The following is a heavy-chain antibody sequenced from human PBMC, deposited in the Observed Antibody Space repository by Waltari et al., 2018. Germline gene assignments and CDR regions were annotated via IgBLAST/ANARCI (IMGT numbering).Heavy chain of an antibody. V-gene: IGHV3-48*01. J-gene: IGHJ5*02. CDR2: ISSSSGTI. CDR1: GFTFSTYG. CDR3: AREGTTNVRGWFDP. D-gene: IGHD4-17*01. Sequence: EVQLVESGGGLVQPGGSLRLSCAASGFTFSTYGLNWVRQAPGKGLEWVSYISSSSGTIYHADSVKGRFTISRDNAKNSLYLQMNSLRAEDTAVYYCAREGTTNVRGWFDPWGQGTLVTVSS.